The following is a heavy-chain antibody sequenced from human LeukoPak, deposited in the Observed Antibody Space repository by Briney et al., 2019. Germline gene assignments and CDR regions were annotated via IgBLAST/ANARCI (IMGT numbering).Heavy chain of an antibody. Sequence: GGSLRLSCAASGFTFSTYWMHWVRQAPGKGLVWVSRINSDGSTTNYADSVRGRFTISRNNAKNTLYLQMNSLRAEDTAVYYCAGHLPAYYYDSSGYYDYWGQGTLVTVSS. J-gene: IGHJ4*02. D-gene: IGHD3-22*01. CDR1: GFTFSTYW. CDR2: INSDGSTT. V-gene: IGHV3-74*01. CDR3: AGHLPAYYYDSSGYYDY.